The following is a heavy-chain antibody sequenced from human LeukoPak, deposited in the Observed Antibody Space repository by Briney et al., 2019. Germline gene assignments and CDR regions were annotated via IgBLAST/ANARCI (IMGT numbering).Heavy chain of an antibody. J-gene: IGHJ4*02. Sequence: GGSLRLSCAGSGFTFSSFGVHWVRQAPGKGLEWVAVISHDGSYEYYADSMKGRFTISRDTSKNTLYLQMNSLRAEDTAVYYCAKDGLWFGDLTYFDYWGQGVLVTVSS. V-gene: IGHV3-30*18. D-gene: IGHD3-10*01. CDR2: ISHDGSYE. CDR3: AKDGLWFGDLTYFDY. CDR1: GFTFSSFG.